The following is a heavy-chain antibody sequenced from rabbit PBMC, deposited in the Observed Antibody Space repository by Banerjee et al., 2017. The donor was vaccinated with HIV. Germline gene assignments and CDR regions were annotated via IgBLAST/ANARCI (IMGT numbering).Heavy chain of an antibody. CDR1: GFTLSSYW. D-gene: IGHD4-1*01. CDR3: ARDLAGVIGWNFGL. Sequence: QEQLVESGGGLVQPEGSLTLTCKASGFTLSSYWMWWVRQAPGKGLEWIGCIVTGSGNTYYASWAKGRFTISKTSSTTVTLQMTSLTAADTATYFCARDLAGVIGWNFGLWGPGTLVTVS. CDR2: IVTGSGNT. V-gene: IGHV1S45*01. J-gene: IGHJ4*01.